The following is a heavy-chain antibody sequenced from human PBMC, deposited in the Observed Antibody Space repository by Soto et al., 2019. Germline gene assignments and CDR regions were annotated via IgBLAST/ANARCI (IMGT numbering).Heavy chain of an antibody. J-gene: IGHJ3*02. CDR3: ARGAVGIVVVPAAMWAFDI. CDR2: ISAYNGNT. Sequence: ASVEVSCKASGYSFTSYGISWVRQAPGQGLEWMGWISAYNGNTNYAQKLQGRVSMTTDTSTSTAYMELRSLRSDDTAVYYCARGAVGIVVVPAAMWAFDIWGQGTMVTVSS. D-gene: IGHD2-2*01. V-gene: IGHV1-18*01. CDR1: GYSFTSYG.